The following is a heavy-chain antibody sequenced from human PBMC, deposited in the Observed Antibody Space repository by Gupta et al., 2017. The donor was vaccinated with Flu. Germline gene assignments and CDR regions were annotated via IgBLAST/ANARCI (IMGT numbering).Heavy chain of an antibody. CDR3: ARARGLGATGYYYFDY. CDR2: ISSSGSTI. V-gene: IGHV3-48*03. CDR1: GFTFCSYE. Sequence: EVQLVEAGGGLVQPGGSRRLSCAASGFTFCSYEMNWVRQAPGKGLEWVSYISSSGSTIYYADSVKGRFTISRDNAKNSLYLQMNSLRAEDTAVYYCARARGLGATGYYYFDYWGQGTLVTVSS. J-gene: IGHJ4*02. D-gene: IGHD1-26*01.